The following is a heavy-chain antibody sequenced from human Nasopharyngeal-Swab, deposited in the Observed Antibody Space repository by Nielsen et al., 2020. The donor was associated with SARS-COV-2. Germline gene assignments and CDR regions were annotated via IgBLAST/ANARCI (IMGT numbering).Heavy chain of an antibody. CDR2: IYDGGTT. CDR1: GGSISSGGYS. V-gene: IGHV4-30-2*01. D-gene: IGHD3-10*01. Sequence: LRLSCVVSGGSISSGGYSWSWIRQPPGRGLEWIGNIYDGGTTYHNPSLRSRVTISVDRSKNQLSLKLTSVTAADTAVYFCVREGVWFGDQGAFDIWGQGTQVTVSS. CDR3: VREGVWFGDQGAFDI. J-gene: IGHJ3*02.